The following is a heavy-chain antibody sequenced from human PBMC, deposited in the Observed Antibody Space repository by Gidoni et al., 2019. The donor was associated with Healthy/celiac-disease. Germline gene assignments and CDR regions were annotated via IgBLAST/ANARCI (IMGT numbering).Heavy chain of an antibody. D-gene: IGHD3-10*01. CDR1: GGSISSSSYY. CDR2: IYYSGST. Sequence: QLQLQESGPGLVKPSETLSLTCTVSGGSISSSSYYWGWIRQPPGKGLEWIGSIYYSGSTYYNPSLKSRVTISVDTSKNQFSLKLSSVTAADTAVYYCARPTYYYGSGSYYDPIDYWGQGTLVTVSS. V-gene: IGHV4-39*01. CDR3: ARPTYYYGSGSYYDPIDY. J-gene: IGHJ4*02.